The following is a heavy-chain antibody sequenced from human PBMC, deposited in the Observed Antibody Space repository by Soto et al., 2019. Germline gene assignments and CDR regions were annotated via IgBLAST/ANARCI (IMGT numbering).Heavy chain of an antibody. CDR1: GFTFSSYG. Sequence: PGGSLRLSCAASGFTFSSYGMHWVRQAPGKGLEWVAVISYDGSNKYYADSVKGRFTISRDNSKNTLYLQMNSLRAEDTAVYYCAKQTVKQANFDYWGQGTLVTVSS. CDR3: AKQTVKQANFDY. D-gene: IGHD4-17*01. J-gene: IGHJ4*02. CDR2: ISYDGSNK. V-gene: IGHV3-30*18.